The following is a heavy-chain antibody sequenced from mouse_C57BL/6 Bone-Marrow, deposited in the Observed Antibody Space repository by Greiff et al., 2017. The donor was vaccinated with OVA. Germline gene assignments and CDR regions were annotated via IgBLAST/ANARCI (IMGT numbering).Heavy chain of an antibody. CDR1: GFTFSDYG. CDR2: ISNLAYSI. V-gene: IGHV5-15*01. Sequence: EVKLMESGGGLVQPGGSLKLSCAASGFTFSDYGMAWVRQAPRKGPEWVAFISNLAYSIYYADTVTGRFTISRENAKNTLYLEMSSLRSEDTAMYYCARRDYDSGFAYWGQGTLVTVSA. CDR3: ARRDYDSGFAY. J-gene: IGHJ3*01. D-gene: IGHD2-4*01.